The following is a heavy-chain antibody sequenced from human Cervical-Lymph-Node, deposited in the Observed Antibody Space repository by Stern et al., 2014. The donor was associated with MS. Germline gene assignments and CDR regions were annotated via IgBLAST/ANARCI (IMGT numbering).Heavy chain of an antibody. CDR1: GGTFSSYA. D-gene: IGHD3-22*01. Sequence: QVQLVQSGAEVKKPGSSVKVSCKASGGTFSSYAISWVRQAPGQGLEWMGGIIPIFGTANYAQKFQGRVTISADESTSTAYMELSSLRSEDTAVYYCAREDGSGYRNWFDPWGQGTLVTVSS. V-gene: IGHV1-69*01. CDR3: AREDGSGYRNWFDP. J-gene: IGHJ5*02. CDR2: IIPIFGTA.